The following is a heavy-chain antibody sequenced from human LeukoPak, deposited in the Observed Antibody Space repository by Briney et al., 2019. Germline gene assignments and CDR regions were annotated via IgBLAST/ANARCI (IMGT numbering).Heavy chain of an antibody. V-gene: IGHV3-30*18. Sequence: GGSLRLSCAASGFTFSSYGMHWVRQAPGKGLEWVAVISYDGGNKYYADSVKGRFTISRDNSKNTLYLQMNSLRAEDTAVYYCAKDQGGYGDYFDYWGQGTPVTVSS. CDR2: ISYDGGNK. CDR3: AKDQGGYGDYFDY. J-gene: IGHJ4*02. D-gene: IGHD4-17*01. CDR1: GFTFSSYG.